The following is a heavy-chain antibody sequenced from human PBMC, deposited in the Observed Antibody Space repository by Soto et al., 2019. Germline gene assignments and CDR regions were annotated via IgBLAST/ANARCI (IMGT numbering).Heavy chain of an antibody. CDR2: INHSGST. V-gene: IGHV4-34*01. CDR3: ARDRPIRDSGSPSFDP. Sequence: SETLSLTCAVYCGSFSGYYWTWIRQPPGTGLEWIGEINHSGSTNYNPSLKSRVTISVDTSKNQFSLKLTSVTAADTAVYYCARDRPIRDSGSPSFDPWGQGIQVTVSS. J-gene: IGHJ5*02. D-gene: IGHD3-10*01. CDR1: CGSFSGYY.